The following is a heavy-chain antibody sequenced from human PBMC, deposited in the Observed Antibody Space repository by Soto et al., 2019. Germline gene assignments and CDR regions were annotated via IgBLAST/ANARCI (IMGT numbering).Heavy chain of an antibody. V-gene: IGHV3-23*01. CDR2: VSGSGGSR. J-gene: IGHJ3*02. CDR3: AKGGRYYYGSGSPYDAFDI. D-gene: IGHD3-10*01. Sequence: GGSLRLSCGTSGFTLSTFAVSWVRQAPGKGLGWVSVVSGSGGSRDYADYVKGQFTISRDKSKNTVYLQMNSLRAEDTAVYYCAKGGRYYYGSGSPYDAFDIWGQGTMVTGSS. CDR1: GFTLSTFA.